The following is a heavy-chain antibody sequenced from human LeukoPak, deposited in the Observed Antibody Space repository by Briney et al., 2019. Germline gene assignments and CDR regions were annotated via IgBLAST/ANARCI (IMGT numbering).Heavy chain of an antibody. Sequence: PGGSLRLSCAASGFTFSSYWMSWVRQAPGKGLEWVANIKQDGSEKYYVDSVKGRFTIPRDNAKSSLYLQMNSLRAEDTAVYYCARDIPLAGEEEGPNWFDPWGQGTLVTVSS. V-gene: IGHV3-7*03. CDR2: IKQDGSEK. CDR3: ARDIPLAGEEEGPNWFDP. J-gene: IGHJ5*02. CDR1: GFTFSSYW. D-gene: IGHD6-19*01.